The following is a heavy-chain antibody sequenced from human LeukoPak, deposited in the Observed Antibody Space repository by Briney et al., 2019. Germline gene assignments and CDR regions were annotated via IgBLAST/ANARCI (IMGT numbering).Heavy chain of an antibody. CDR2: IHYTGRT. J-gene: IGHJ6*02. D-gene: IGHD4-17*01. V-gene: IGHV4-39*07. CDR3: VRDDGESPYYYNGMDL. CDR1: GDSISSGPYF. Sequence: SETLSLTCNVSGDSISSGPYFWGWIRQPPGKGPAWIANIHYTGRTYYNPSLKSRVTISVDTSKNQFSLRLRSVTAADPAVYYCVRDDGESPYYYNGMDLWGPGTTVTVSS.